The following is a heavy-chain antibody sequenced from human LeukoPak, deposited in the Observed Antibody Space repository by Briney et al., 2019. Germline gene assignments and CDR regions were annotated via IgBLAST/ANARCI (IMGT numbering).Heavy chain of an antibody. CDR3: ARDPTNYYDSRGFDY. D-gene: IGHD3-22*01. Sequence: GGSLRLSCAASGFTFTTYWMSWVRQPPGKGLEWVANIKQDGTEKYYVDSVKGRFTISRDNAKNSLYLQMNSLRAEDTAVYYCARDPTNYYDSRGFDYWGQGTLVTVSS. CDR2: IKQDGTEK. J-gene: IGHJ4*02. V-gene: IGHV3-7*01. CDR1: GFTFTTYW.